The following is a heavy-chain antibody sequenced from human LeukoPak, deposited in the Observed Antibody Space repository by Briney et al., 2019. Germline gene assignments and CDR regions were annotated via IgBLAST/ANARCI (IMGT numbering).Heavy chain of an antibody. D-gene: IGHD3-22*01. J-gene: IGHJ3*02. CDR3: ARDDYYYDSSGYHDAFDI. Sequence: PGGSLRLSCAASGFTFSSYAMHWVRQAPGKGLEWVAVISYDGSNKYYADSVKGRFTISRDNSKNTLYLQMNSLRAEDTAVYDCARDDYYYDSSGYHDAFDIWGQGTMVTVSS. CDR2: ISYDGSNK. V-gene: IGHV3-30-3*01. CDR1: GFTFSSYA.